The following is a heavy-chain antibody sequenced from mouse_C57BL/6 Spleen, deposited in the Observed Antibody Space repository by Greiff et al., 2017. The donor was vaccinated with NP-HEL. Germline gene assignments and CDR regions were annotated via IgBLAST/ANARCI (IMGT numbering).Heavy chain of an antibody. J-gene: IGHJ4*01. Sequence: EVKLMESGGGLVKPGGSLKLSCAASGFTFSSYAMSWVRQTPEKRLEWVASISDGGSYTYYPDNVKGRFTISRDNAKNNLYLQMSHLKSEDTAMYYCARDGRDRGYAMDYWGQGTSVTVSS. CDR3: ARDGRDRGYAMDY. CDR2: ISDGGSYT. D-gene: IGHD1-1*02. V-gene: IGHV5-4*01. CDR1: GFTFSSYA.